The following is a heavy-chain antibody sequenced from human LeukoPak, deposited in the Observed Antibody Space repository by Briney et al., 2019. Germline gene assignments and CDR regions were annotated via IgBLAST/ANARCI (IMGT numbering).Heavy chain of an antibody. Sequence: PSETLSLTCAVYGGSFSGYYWSWIRQPPGKGLEWIGEINHSGSTNYNPSLKSRVTISVDTSKSQFSLKLSSVTAADTAVYYCARLPPLRGVVVRNALRGDAFDIWGQGTRVTVSS. D-gene: IGHD2-2*01. CDR1: GGSFSGYY. CDR3: ARLPPLRGVVVRNALRGDAFDI. CDR2: INHSGST. J-gene: IGHJ3*02. V-gene: IGHV4-34*01.